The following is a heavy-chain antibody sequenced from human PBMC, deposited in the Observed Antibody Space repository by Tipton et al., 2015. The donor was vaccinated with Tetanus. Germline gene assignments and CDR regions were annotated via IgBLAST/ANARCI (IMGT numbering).Heavy chain of an antibody. CDR2: ISPSGGDQ. CDR1: GFTFTDYY. D-gene: IGHD3-10*01. V-gene: IGHV3-11*04. Sequence: SLRLSCAASGFTFTDYYMGWIRQTPGKGLEYIGYISPSGGDQHYAESVKGRFTISRDNAKNSVYPQMNSLRAEDTALYYCAKDYVFRAGFPVRGVRMDVWGQGTTVIVSS. J-gene: IGHJ6*02. CDR3: AKDYVFRAGFPVRGVRMDV.